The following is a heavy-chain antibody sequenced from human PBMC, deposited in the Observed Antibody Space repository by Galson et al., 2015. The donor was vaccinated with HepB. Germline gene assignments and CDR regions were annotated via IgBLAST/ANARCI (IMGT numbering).Heavy chain of an antibody. CDR1: GDSVSSNSAA. Sequence: CAISGDSVSSNSAAWSWIRQSPSRGLEWLGRTYYRSQWYNDYAISVKSRITISPDTSKNQFSLQLNSVTPEDTAVYYCAIMVRGGIEAFDIWGQGTMVTVSS. V-gene: IGHV6-1*01. CDR2: TYYRSQWYN. D-gene: IGHD3-10*01. CDR3: AIMVRGGIEAFDI. J-gene: IGHJ3*02.